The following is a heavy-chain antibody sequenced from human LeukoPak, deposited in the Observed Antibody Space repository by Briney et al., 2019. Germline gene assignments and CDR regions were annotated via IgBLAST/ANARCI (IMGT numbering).Heavy chain of an antibody. Sequence: GASVKVSCKASGYTFTSYDINWVRQATGQGLGWMGWMSPNSGNTGYAQKFQGRVTMTRNTSISTAYMELSSLRSEDTAVYYCARAGFRESPWNDYWGQGTLVTVSS. V-gene: IGHV1-8*01. D-gene: IGHD3-10*01. CDR2: MSPNSGNT. J-gene: IGHJ4*02. CDR1: GYTFTSYD. CDR3: ARAGFRESPWNDY.